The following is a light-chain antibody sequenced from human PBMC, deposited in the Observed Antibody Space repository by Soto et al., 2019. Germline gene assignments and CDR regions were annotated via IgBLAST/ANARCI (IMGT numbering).Light chain of an antibody. Sequence: SYELTQPPSVSVAPGKTARITCGGNNIGSKSVHWYQQKPGQAPVLVIYYDSDRPSGIPERFSGSNSGNTATLTISRVEAGDEAVYYCQVWDSSSDHPGVFGTGTKVTVL. V-gene: IGLV3-21*04. CDR1: NIGSKS. CDR3: QVWDSSSDHPGV. CDR2: YDS. J-gene: IGLJ1*01.